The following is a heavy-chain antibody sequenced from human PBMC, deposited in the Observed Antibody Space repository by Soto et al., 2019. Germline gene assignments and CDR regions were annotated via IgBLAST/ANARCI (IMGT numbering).Heavy chain of an antibody. CDR1: GFTVSSNY. CDR3: VSDQEYTSPRLHIHP. J-gene: IGHJ5*02. V-gene: IGHV3-66*01. Sequence: GGSLRLSCAASGFTVSSNYMSWVRQAPGKGLEWVSVIYSGGSTYYADSVKGRFTISRDNSKNTLYLQMNSLRAEDTAVYYCVSDQEYTSPRLHIHPWRHGPLVTSPQ. D-gene: IGHD2-21*01. CDR2: IYSGGST.